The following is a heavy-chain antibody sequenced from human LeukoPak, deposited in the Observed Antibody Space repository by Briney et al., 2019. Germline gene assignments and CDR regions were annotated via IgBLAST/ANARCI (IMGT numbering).Heavy chain of an antibody. Sequence: GGSLRLSCAASGFTVSSNYMSWVRQAPGKGLEWVSVIYSGGSTYYADSVKGRFTISRDNSKNTLYLQMNSLRAEDTAVYYCAREVSYYDFWSGYYHWFDPWGQGTVVTVSS. CDR1: GFTVSSNY. J-gene: IGHJ5*02. V-gene: IGHV3-66*02. CDR2: IYSGGST. D-gene: IGHD3-3*01. CDR3: AREVSYYDFWSGYYHWFDP.